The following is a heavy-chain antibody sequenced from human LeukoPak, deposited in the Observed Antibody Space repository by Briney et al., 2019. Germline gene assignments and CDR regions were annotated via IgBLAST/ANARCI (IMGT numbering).Heavy chain of an antibody. CDR1: GGSISSSSYY. CDR2: IYYSGST. Sequence: MTSETLSLTCTVSGGSISSSSYYWGWIRQPPGKGLEWIGSIYYSGSTYYNPSLKSRVTISVDTSKNQFSLKLSSVTAADTAVYYCARDSGDTDNWFDPWGQGTLVTVSS. CDR3: ARDSGDTDNWFDP. D-gene: IGHD2-21*02. J-gene: IGHJ5*02. V-gene: IGHV4-39*07.